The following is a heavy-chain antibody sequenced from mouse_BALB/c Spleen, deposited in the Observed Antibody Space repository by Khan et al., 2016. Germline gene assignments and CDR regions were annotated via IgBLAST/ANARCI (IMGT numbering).Heavy chain of an antibody. CDR3: ARYRYYYGSSRYFDV. D-gene: IGHD1-1*01. Sequence: QIQLVQSGPELKRPGKTVKISCKASGYTFTNYGINWVKQAPGKGLKWTGWINTYSGESTYADDFKGRFAFSLETSANTAYLQINNLTTEDTATYFCARYRYYYGSSRYFDVWGPGTSVTVSS. J-gene: IGHJ1*01. V-gene: IGHV9-3-1*01. CDR1: GYTFTNYG. CDR2: INTYSGES.